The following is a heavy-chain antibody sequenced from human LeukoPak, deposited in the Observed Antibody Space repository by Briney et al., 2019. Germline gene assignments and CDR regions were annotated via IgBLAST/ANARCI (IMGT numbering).Heavy chain of an antibody. Sequence: GASVKVSCTPSGYTFTNYAVTWVRQAPGQGLEWMGRIGTYTGNSNYAQKFQDRVTMTTDTSTSTVYMELRNLSSDDTAVYYCARTMTTMTTHGELDFWGQGTLVTVSS. CDR1: GYTFTNYA. CDR3: ARTMTTMTTHGELDF. D-gene: IGHD4-17*01. J-gene: IGHJ4*02. V-gene: IGHV1-18*01. CDR2: IGTYTGNS.